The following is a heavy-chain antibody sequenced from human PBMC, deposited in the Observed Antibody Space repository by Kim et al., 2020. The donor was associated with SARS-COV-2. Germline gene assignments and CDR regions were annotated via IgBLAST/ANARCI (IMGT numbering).Heavy chain of an antibody. CDR1: GGTFSSYA. V-gene: IGHV1-69*13. CDR2: IIPIFGTA. J-gene: IGHJ4*02. D-gene: IGHD5-18*01. Sequence: SVKVSCKASGGTFSSYAISWVRQAPGQGLEWMGGIIPIFGTANYAQKFQGRVTITADESTSTAYMELSSLRSEDTAVYYCARDFLVAGVGYSYGLEPPNYFDYWGQGTLVTVSS. CDR3: ARDFLVAGVGYSYGLEPPNYFDY.